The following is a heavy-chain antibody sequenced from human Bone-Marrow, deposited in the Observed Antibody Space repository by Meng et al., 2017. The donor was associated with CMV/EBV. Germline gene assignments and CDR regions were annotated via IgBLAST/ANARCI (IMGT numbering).Heavy chain of an antibody. CDR3: ALEGNYYGSGSYCNY. Sequence: GGSLRLSCAASRFTFSDYYMSWIRQAPGKGLEWVSYISSSGSTIDYADSVKGRFTISRDNAKNPLYLQMNSLRAEDTAVYYCALEGNYYGSGSYCNYWGQGTLVTVSS. J-gene: IGHJ4*02. CDR2: ISSSGSTI. V-gene: IGHV3-11*01. D-gene: IGHD3-10*01. CDR1: RFTFSDYY.